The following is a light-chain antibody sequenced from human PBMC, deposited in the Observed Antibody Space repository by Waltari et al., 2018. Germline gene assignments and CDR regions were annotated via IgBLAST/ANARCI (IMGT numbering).Light chain of an antibody. V-gene: IGKV3-15*01. CDR2: GAS. J-gene: IGKJ5*01. CDR1: ENIISN. CDR3: QQYNNWPLT. Sequence: EMVLTQYPATLSVSPGGRATLSCRASENIISNLAWYQQRPGQAPRLLIHGASTRATAFPPRFSGSGSGTEFTLTINSLQSEDFAVYYCQQYNNWPLTFGQGTRLEIK.